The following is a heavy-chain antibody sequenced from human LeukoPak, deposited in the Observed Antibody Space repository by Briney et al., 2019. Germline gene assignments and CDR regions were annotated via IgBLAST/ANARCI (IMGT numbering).Heavy chain of an antibody. CDR1: GGTFSSYA. J-gene: IGHJ6*02. D-gene: IGHD4-23*01. CDR2: IIPIFGTA. CDR3: ARDAGGGNSDYYYYYGMDV. Sequence: SVKVSCKASGGTFSSYAISWVRQAPGQGLEWMGGIIPIFGTANYAQKFPGRVTITADESTSTAYMELSSLRSEDTAVYYCARDAGGGNSDYYYYYGMDVWGQGTTVTVSS. V-gene: IGHV1-69*13.